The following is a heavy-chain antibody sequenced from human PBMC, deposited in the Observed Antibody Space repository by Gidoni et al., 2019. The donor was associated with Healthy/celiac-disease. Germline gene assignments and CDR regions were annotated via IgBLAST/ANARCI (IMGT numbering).Heavy chain of an antibody. CDR3: ARVRYDYVWGSYRAVDY. Sequence: QVQLQQWGAGLLKPSETLSLTCAVYGGSFSGYYWSWIRQPPGKGLEWIGEINHSGSTNYNPSLKSRFTISVDTSKNQFSLKLSSVTAADTAVYYCARVRYDYVWGSYRAVDYWGQGTLVTVSS. CDR2: INHSGST. CDR1: GGSFSGYY. V-gene: IGHV4-34*01. J-gene: IGHJ4*02. D-gene: IGHD3-16*02.